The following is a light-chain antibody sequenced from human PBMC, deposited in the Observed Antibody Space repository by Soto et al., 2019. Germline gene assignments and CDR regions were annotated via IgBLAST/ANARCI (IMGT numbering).Light chain of an antibody. CDR3: QQYYSTPVT. CDR1: QIFLDSSNNKNY. CDR2: WAS. J-gene: IGKJ1*01. V-gene: IGKV4-1*01. Sequence: DIVMTQSPDSLAVSLGERATINCKSSQIFLDSSNNKNYLAWYQQKPGQPPKLLIYWASTRESGVPDRFSGSGSGTDFTLTISSLQAEDVAVYYCQQYYSTPVTFGQGSKVDIK.